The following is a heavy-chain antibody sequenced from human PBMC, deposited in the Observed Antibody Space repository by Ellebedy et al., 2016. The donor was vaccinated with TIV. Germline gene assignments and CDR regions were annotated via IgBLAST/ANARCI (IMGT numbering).Heavy chain of an antibody. J-gene: IGHJ6*02. V-gene: IGHV3-33*01. CDR2: IWYDGSNK. D-gene: IGHD1-26*01. CDR3: ARGGARWELSYYYYGMDV. Sequence: GESLKISXAASGFTFSSYGMHWVRQAPGKGLEWVAVIWYDGSNKYYADSVKGRFTISRDNSKNTLYLQMNSLRAEDTAVYYCARGGARWELSYYYYGMDVWGQGTTVTVSS. CDR1: GFTFSSYG.